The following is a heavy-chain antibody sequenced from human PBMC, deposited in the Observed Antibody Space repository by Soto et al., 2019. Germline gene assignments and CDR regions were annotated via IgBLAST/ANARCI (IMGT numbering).Heavy chain of an antibody. CDR3: ARDQVRGVIDY. J-gene: IGHJ4*02. V-gene: IGHV3-11*05. CDR2: ISSSSSYT. Sequence: QVQLVESGGGLVKPGGSLRLSCAASGFTFSDYYMSWIRQAPGKGLEWVSYISSSSSYTNYADSVKGRFTISRDNAKKSLYLQMNSLRAEDTAVYYCARDQVRGVIDYWGQGTLVTVSS. CDR1: GFTFSDYY. D-gene: IGHD3-10*01.